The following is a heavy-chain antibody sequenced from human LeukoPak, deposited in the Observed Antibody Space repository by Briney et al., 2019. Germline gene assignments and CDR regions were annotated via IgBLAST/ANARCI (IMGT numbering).Heavy chain of an antibody. CDR2: ISTTGGTT. CDR3: ARVGYSSSWSPSDY. V-gene: IGHV3-23*01. CDR1: GLTFSSYG. J-gene: IGHJ4*02. Sequence: GGSLRLSCAASGLTFSSYGMSWVRQAPGRGLEWVSAISTTGGTTYYADSVRGRFTISRDNSRNTLYLQMNSLRAEDTAVYYCARVGYSSSWSPSDYWGQGALVTVSS. D-gene: IGHD6-13*01.